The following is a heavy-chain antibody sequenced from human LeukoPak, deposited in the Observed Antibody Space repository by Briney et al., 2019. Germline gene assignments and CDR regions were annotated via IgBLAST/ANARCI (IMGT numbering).Heavy chain of an antibody. CDR2: IYHSRSA. CDR1: GASISGYY. CDR3: ARPNWLYYFDY. D-gene: IGHD7-27*01. V-gene: IGHV4-59*08. J-gene: IGHJ4*02. Sequence: SETLSLTCTVSGASISGYYWSWIRQPPGKGLEWIGCIYHSRSASYNPSLKSRVTISVDTAKNHISLKLSSVTAADTAVYYCARPNWLYYFDYWGQGTLVTVSS.